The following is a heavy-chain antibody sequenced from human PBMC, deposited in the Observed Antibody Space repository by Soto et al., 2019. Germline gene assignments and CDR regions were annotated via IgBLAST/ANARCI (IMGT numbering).Heavy chain of an antibody. J-gene: IGHJ6*03. V-gene: IGHV3-9*01. CDR1: GFTFDDYA. D-gene: IGHD6-6*01. CDR3: AKDSAIAARPGYYYYYMDV. CDR2: ISWNSGSI. Sequence: GGSLRLSCAASGFTFDDYAMHWVRQAPGKGLEWVSGISWNSGSIGYADSVKGRFTISRDNAKNSLYLQMNSLRAEDTALYYCAKDSAIAARPGYYYYYMDVWGKGTTVTVSS.